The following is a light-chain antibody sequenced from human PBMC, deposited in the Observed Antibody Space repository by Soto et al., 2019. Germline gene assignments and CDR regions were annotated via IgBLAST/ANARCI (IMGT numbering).Light chain of an antibody. V-gene: IGKV3-15*01. CDR1: QSISSN. Sequence: EIVMTQSPATLSVSPGERVTLSCRASQSISSNLAWYQQTPGQAPSLLMYGTSTRATGIPARFSGSGSGTEITLTISSLQSEDFAVYYCQQYNTWSSITFGQGTRLEIK. J-gene: IGKJ5*01. CDR3: QQYNTWSSIT. CDR2: GTS.